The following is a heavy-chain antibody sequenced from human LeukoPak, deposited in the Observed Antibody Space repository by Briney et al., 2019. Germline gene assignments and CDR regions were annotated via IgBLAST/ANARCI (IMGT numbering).Heavy chain of an antibody. CDR2: INPNSGGT. V-gene: IGHV1-2*02. CDR3: ASYYYDSSGYSPETDAFDI. D-gene: IGHD3-22*01. J-gene: IGHJ3*02. CDR1: GYTFTGYY. Sequence: ASVKVSCKASGYTFTGYYMHWVRQAPGQGLEWMGWINPNSGGTNYAQKFQGRVTMTRDTSISTAYMELSSLRSEDTAVYYCASYYYDSSGYSPETDAFDIWGQGTMVTVSS.